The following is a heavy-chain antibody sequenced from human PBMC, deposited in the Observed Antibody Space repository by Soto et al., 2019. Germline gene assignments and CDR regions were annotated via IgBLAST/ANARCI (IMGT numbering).Heavy chain of an antibody. CDR1: GFTFCSYS. D-gene: IGHD1-26*01. CDR3: AKPSPSVVRQGSSRADYYYYGMDV. V-gene: IGHV3-23*01. Sequence: GGCLRLSSAAPGFTFCSYSISWGRQAPGKGVGWGSAFSGSGGSTYYADSVKGRFTISRDNSKNTLYLQMNSLRAEDTAVYYCAKPSPSVVRQGSSRADYYYYGMDVWGQGTTVTVSS. J-gene: IGHJ6*02. CDR2: FSGSGGST.